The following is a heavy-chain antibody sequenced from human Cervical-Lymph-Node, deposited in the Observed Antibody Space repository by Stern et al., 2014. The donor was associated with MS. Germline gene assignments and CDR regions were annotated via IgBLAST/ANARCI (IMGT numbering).Heavy chain of an antibody. CDR2: IYPGDSDT. Sequence: EVQLLQSGAEVKKPGESLKISCKGSGYSFTANWIAWVRQMPGKGLAWMGIIYPGDSDTRYSPSFQGQVTLSADKSISTAYRQWSSLKASDTAMYYCARDYGDYAFDYWGQGTLVTVSS. V-gene: IGHV5-51*01. J-gene: IGHJ4*02. CDR1: GYSFTANW. D-gene: IGHD4-17*01. CDR3: ARDYGDYAFDY.